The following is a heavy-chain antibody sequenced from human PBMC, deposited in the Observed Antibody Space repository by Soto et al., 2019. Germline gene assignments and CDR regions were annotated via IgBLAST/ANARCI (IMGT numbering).Heavy chain of an antibody. V-gene: IGHV4-59*01. J-gene: IGHJ5*02. Sequence: SETLSLTCTVSGGSITSDYWSWIRQSPGKGLEWIAFIFYTGITNYNPSLRSRVTISVDTSKNQCSLMLNSVTAADTAVYYCARHGWLVPTIGSYWFDPWGQGTLVTVSS. D-gene: IGHD6-19*01. CDR2: IFYTGIT. CDR3: ARHGWLVPTIGSYWFDP. CDR1: GGSITSDY.